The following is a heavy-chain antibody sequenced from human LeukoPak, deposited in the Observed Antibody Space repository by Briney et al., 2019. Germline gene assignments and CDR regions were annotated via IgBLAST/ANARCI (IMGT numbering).Heavy chain of an antibody. J-gene: IGHJ4*02. D-gene: IGHD6-19*01. CDR1: GFTFGTYW. Sequence: GGSLRLSCGASGFTFGTYWMHWVRQAPGKGLVWVSGINSDGGTTTYADSVKGRFTISRDNAKNTLYLQMNSLRAEDTAVYYCARMGIAVAATADWGQGTLVTVSS. CDR2: INSDGGTT. V-gene: IGHV3-74*01. CDR3: ARMGIAVAATAD.